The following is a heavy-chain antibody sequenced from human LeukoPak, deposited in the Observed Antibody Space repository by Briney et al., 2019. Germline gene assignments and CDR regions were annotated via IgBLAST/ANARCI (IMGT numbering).Heavy chain of an antibody. J-gene: IGHJ4*02. CDR3: ARNGYYSVDY. CDR2: IYTSGST. V-gene: IGHV4-4*07. CDR1: GGSISSYY. Sequence: SETLSLTCTVSGGSISSYYWSWIRQPAGKGLEWIGRIYTSGSTNYNPSLKSRVTISIDTSKTQFSLKLSSVTAADTAVYYCARNGYYSVDYWGQGTLVTVSS. D-gene: IGHD3-22*01.